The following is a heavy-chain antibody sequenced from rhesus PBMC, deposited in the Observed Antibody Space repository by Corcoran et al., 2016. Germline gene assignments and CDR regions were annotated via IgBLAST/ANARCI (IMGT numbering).Heavy chain of an antibody. V-gene: IGHV4-122*02. J-gene: IGHJ6*01. CDR1: GGSISSGYYY. CDR2: ISYSGST. Sequence: QVQLQESGPGLVKPSETLSLTCAVSGGSISSGYYYWSWIRQPPGKGLEWIVYISYSGSTSYNPSLKSRVTISRDTSKNQFSLKLSAVTAADTAVYYCARDRPGLDSWGQGVVVTVSS. CDR3: ARDRPGLDS.